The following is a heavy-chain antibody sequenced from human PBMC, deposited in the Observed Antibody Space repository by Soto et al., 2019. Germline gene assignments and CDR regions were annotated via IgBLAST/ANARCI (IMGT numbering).Heavy chain of an antibody. V-gene: IGHV3-66*01. CDR1: GFTVSSNY. Sequence: GGSLRLSCAASGFTVSSNYMSWVRQAPGKGLEWVSVFYSGGSTYYSDSVKGRFTISRDNSKNTLYLQMNSLRAEDTAVYYCARDSLPSYCSSTSCSYFMDVWGKGTTVTVSS. CDR2: FYSGGST. CDR3: ARDSLPSYCSSTSCSYFMDV. J-gene: IGHJ6*03. D-gene: IGHD2-2*01.